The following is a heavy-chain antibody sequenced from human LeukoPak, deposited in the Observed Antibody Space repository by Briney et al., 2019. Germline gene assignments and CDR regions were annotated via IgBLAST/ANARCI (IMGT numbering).Heavy chain of an antibody. CDR2: INRDGSNR. V-gene: IGHV3-74*03. CDR1: GFTFSNYW. D-gene: IGHD3-10*01. J-gene: IGHJ4*02. Sequence: PGGALRLSCAASGFTFSNYWGDWAPQAPGKGLVWVSRINRDGSNRKYADYVKGRFTVSRDNAKNTLNLEMNRLRAEETGVYYCARDKKSGESSEIDYWGQGILVSVS. CDR3: ARDKKSGESSEIDY.